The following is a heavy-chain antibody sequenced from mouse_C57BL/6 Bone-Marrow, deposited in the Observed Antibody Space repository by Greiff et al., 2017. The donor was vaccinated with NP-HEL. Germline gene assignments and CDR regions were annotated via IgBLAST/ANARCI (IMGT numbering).Heavy chain of an antibody. Sequence: QVQLQQSGAELVRPGTSVKVSCKASGYAFTHYLIEWVKQRPGQGLEWIGALNPGSGGTTSNEKFKGKATLTADTSSSTAYMQLSSLTSEDSAVYFCARMRGSSYDYWGQGTTLTVSS. J-gene: IGHJ2*01. CDR3: ARMRGSSYDY. CDR2: LNPGSGGT. D-gene: IGHD1-1*01. V-gene: IGHV1-54*01. CDR1: GYAFTHYL.